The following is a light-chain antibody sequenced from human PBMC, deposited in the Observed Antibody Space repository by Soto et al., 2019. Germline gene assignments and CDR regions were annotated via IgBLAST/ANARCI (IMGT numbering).Light chain of an antibody. CDR1: QSLNNN. V-gene: IGKV3-15*01. J-gene: IGKJ4*01. Sequence: EIVMTQSPATLSVSPGEKATIFCRASQSLNNNLAWYQQKPGQGPRLLIYFASTRATGIPARFSGSGSGTEFSLTISSLQSEDFASYYCQQYSAWPLTFGGGTKVETK. CDR3: QQYSAWPLT. CDR2: FAS.